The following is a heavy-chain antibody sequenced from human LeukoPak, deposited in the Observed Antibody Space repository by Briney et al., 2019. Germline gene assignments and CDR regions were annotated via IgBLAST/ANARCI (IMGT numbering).Heavy chain of an antibody. J-gene: IGHJ4*02. Sequence: PSETLSLTCTVSGGTISSSSYHWGWIRQPPGKGVEWIGTIYYTGSTYYNPSLKSRVTMSVDTSNHQCSLKLSSVTAADTAAYYCVRHCIKTSCYLYDFWGQGVLVTVSS. CDR1: GGTISSSSYH. CDR2: IYYTGST. V-gene: IGHV4-39*01. CDR3: VRHCIKTSCYLYDF. D-gene: IGHD2-2*01.